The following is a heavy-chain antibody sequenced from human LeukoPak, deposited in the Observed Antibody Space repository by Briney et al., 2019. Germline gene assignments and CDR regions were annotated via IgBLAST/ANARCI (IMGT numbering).Heavy chain of an antibody. CDR2: NTGDP. D-gene: IGHD3-16*01. Sequence: NTGDPTYAQGFTGRFVFSLDTSVSTAYLQISSLKAEDTAVYYCARVLGITFGGVPDAFDIWGQGTMVTVSS. J-gene: IGHJ3*02. V-gene: IGHV7-4-1*02. CDR3: ARVLGITFGGVPDAFDI.